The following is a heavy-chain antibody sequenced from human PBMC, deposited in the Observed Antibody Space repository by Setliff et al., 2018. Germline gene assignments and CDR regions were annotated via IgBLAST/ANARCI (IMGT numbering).Heavy chain of an antibody. V-gene: IGHV4-59*01. Sequence: SETLSLTCTVSGVSISDFFWSWLRQPPGKGLEYIVFTDYSGDTNYNPSRKSRVTISVDTSKNQLSLKLSSVTAADTAVYYCARAYSGSQYPYYFEFWGQGTLVTVSS. CDR3: ARAYSGSQYPYYFEF. J-gene: IGHJ4*02. CDR1: GVSISDFF. D-gene: IGHD1-26*01. CDR2: TDYSGDT.